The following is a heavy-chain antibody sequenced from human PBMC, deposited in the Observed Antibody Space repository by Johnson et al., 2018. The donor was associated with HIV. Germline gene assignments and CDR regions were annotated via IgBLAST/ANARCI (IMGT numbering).Heavy chain of an antibody. CDR2: IYSGGST. CDR1: GFTVSSKY. D-gene: IGHD3-22*01. Sequence: VQLVESGGGLVQPGGSLRLSCAASGFTVSSKYMSWVRQAPGKGLEWVSVIYSGGSTYYADSVKGRFTISRDNSKNTLYLQMNSLRAEDTAVYYCARDVANYYDPGAFDIWGQGTMVTVSS. V-gene: IGHV3-66*01. J-gene: IGHJ3*02. CDR3: ARDVANYYDPGAFDI.